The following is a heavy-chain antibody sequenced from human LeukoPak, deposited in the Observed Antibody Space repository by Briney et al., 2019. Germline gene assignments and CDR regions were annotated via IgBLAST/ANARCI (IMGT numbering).Heavy chain of an antibody. J-gene: IGHJ4*02. Sequence: GGSLRLSCAASGFTVSNNYMSWVRQAPGKGLEWVSSISGGGGGTFYADSVKGRFTISRDISKNTLYLQMNSLRAEDTAVYYCAKGDAYCGGDCYPDWGQGTLVTVSS. CDR3: AKGDAYCGGDCYPD. CDR2: ISGGGGGT. D-gene: IGHD2-21*02. CDR1: GFTVSNNY. V-gene: IGHV3-23*01.